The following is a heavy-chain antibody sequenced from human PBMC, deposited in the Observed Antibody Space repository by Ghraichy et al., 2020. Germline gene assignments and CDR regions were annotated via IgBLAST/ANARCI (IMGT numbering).Heavy chain of an antibody. CDR1: GFTFSSYA. D-gene: IGHD6-13*01. Sequence: GESLNISCAASGFTFSSYAIHWVRQAPGKGLEWVAVISYDGNYKYYADSVKGRFTISRDNSKNTLYLQINSLSSEDTAVYYCAKDYYRSSWYLDYWGQGTLVTVSS. J-gene: IGHJ4*02. V-gene: IGHV3-30*18. CDR2: ISYDGNYK. CDR3: AKDYYRSSWYLDY.